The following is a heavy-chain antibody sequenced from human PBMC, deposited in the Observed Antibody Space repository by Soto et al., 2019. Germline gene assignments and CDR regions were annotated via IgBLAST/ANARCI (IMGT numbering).Heavy chain of an antibody. CDR3: ARDNRYNWNDEGWFDP. Sequence: QVQLVQSGAEVKKPRASVKVSCKASGYSFSDYDINWVRQATGQGPEWMGWMNPNSGNTGDAQKFEGRVTMTRNTSINTAYMELSSLGSEDTAVYYCARDNRYNWNDEGWFDPWGQGTLVTVSS. CDR2: MNPNSGNT. D-gene: IGHD1-20*01. CDR1: GYSFSDYD. V-gene: IGHV1-8*01. J-gene: IGHJ5*02.